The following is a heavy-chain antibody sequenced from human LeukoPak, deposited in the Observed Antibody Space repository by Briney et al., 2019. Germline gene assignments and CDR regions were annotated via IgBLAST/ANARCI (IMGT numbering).Heavy chain of an antibody. CDR2: INHSGST. Sequence: SETLSLTCAVYGGSFSGYYWSWIRQPPGKGLELIGEINHSGSTNYNPSLKSRVTISVDTSKNQFSLKLSSVTAADTAVYYCARGPIGIVVVPAAVYFDYWGQGTLVTVSS. CDR3: ARGPIGIVVVPAAVYFDY. J-gene: IGHJ4*02. D-gene: IGHD2-2*01. V-gene: IGHV4-34*01. CDR1: GGSFSGYY.